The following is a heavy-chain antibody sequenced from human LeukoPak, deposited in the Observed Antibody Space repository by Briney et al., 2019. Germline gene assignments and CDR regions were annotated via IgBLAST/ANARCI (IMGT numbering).Heavy chain of an antibody. CDR1: RFTFNSYA. D-gene: IGHD2-15*01. CDR2: IGGSNGIT. V-gene: IGHV3-23*01. J-gene: IGHJ4*02. CDR3: AKMARYCSGGSCYGAHIDY. Sequence: GGSLRLSCAASRFTFNSYAMSWVRQAPGKGLEWVSVIGGSNGITFYVGSVKGRFTISRDNSKNTLYLQMNSLRAEDTAVYYCAKMARYCSGGSCYGAHIDYWGQGTLVTVSS.